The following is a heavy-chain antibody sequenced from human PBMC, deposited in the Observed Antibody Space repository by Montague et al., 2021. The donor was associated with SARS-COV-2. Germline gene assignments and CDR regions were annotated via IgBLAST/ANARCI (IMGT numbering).Heavy chain of an antibody. V-gene: IGHV6-1*01. D-gene: IGHD2-8*02. CDR3: ARDLYWAFDA. Sequence: CAISGDSASSNIAAWNWIRQSPSRGLEWLGRTKYTSTRYETYAXSVQSRITITADTSKNQFSLHLNSVTPEDTAVYYCARDLYWAFDAWGLGTTVTASA. J-gene: IGHJ3*01. CDR1: GDSASSNIAA. CDR2: TKYTSTRYE.